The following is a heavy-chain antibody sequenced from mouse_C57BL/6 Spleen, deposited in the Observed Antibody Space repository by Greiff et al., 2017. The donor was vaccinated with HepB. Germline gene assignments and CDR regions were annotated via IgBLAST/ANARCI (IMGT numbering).Heavy chain of an antibody. CDR1: GYTFTSYG. V-gene: IGHV1-81*01. Sequence: VQLQQSGAELARPGASVKLSCKASGYTFTSYGISWVKQRTGQGLEWIGEIYPRSGNTYYNEKFKGKATLTADKSSSTAYMELRSLTSEDSAVYFCAYYCSSYYAMDYWGQGTSVTVSS. D-gene: IGHD1-1*01. CDR2: IYPRSGNT. CDR3: AYYCSSYYAMDY. J-gene: IGHJ4*01.